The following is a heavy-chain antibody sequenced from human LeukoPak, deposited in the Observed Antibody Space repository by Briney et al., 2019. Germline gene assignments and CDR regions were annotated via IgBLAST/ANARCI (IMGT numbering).Heavy chain of an antibody. J-gene: IGHJ4*02. CDR1: GFTFSSYA. CDR3: AKEEWELRRRYFDY. V-gene: IGHV3-23*01. D-gene: IGHD1-26*01. Sequence: GGSLRLSCAASGFTFSSYAMTWVRQAPGKGLEWVSAISGSGGSTYYADSVKGLFTISRDNSKNTLYLQMNSLRAEDTAVYYCAKEEWELRRRYFDYWGQGTLVTVSS. CDR2: ISGSGGST.